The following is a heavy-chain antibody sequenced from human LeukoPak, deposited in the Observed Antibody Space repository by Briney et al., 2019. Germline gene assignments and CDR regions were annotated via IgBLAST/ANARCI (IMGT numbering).Heavy chain of an antibody. CDR3: ARRVSRSFDY. CDR2: MNTNSGNT. Sequence: ASVKVSCKTSGYTFTSYDINWVRQATGQGLEWMGVMNTNSGNTGYAQRFRGRVTITRNTSISTAYMELSSLRSEDTAVYYCARRVSRSFDYWGQGTLVTVSS. D-gene: IGHD6-6*01. J-gene: IGHJ4*02. V-gene: IGHV1-8*03. CDR1: GYTFTSYD.